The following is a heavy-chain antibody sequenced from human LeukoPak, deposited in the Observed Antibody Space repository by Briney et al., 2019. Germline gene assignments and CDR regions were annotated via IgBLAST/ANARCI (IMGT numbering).Heavy chain of an antibody. D-gene: IGHD6-19*01. V-gene: IGHV3-11*01. CDR2: ISSSGSTI. Sequence: GGSLRLSCAASGFTFSDYYMSWIRQAPGKGLEWVSYISSSGSTIYYADSVKGRFTISRDNSKNTLYLQMNSLRAEDTAVYYCAKGSGWSPPDDAFDIWGQGTMVTVSS. CDR1: GFTFSDYY. CDR3: AKGSGWSPPDDAFDI. J-gene: IGHJ3*02.